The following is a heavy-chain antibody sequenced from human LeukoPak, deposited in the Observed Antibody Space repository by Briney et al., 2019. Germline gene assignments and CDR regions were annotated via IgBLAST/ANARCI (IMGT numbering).Heavy chain of an antibody. Sequence: GASVTVSFTASGGTFSSYAISWVRQAPGQGLEWMGGIIPIFGTANYAQKFQGRVTITADESTSTAYMELSSLRSEDTAVYYCARDYYDSSGYYSPFDYWGQGTLVTVSS. J-gene: IGHJ4*02. V-gene: IGHV1-69*13. CDR3: ARDYYDSSGYYSPFDY. CDR2: IIPIFGTA. CDR1: GGTFSSYA. D-gene: IGHD3-22*01.